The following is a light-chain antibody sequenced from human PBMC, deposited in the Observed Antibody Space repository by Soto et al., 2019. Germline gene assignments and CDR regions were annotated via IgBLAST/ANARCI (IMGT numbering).Light chain of an antibody. J-gene: IGKJ1*01. V-gene: IGKV3-20*01. CDR3: LQYVNSCP. Sequence: EIVLTQSPGTLSLSPGERATLSCRASQSVRSSYLAWYQQKPGQAPRLLIYGASSRATGIPDRFSGSGSGTDFTLTISRLEPEAFAMYYCLQYVNSCPFGQATKVEIK. CDR2: GAS. CDR1: QSVRSSY.